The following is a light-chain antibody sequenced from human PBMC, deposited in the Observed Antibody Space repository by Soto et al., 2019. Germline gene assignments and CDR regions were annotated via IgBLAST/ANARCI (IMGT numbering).Light chain of an antibody. Sequence: QSVLTQPPSASGTPGQRVTISCSGSSSNIGTNTAIWYQQLPGTAPRLLIYNNYQRPSGVTDRFSGSKSGTSASLAISGLQSEDEADYYCAAWDDSLSGSWVFGGGTKVTVL. CDR2: NNY. CDR3: AAWDDSLSGSWV. V-gene: IGLV1-44*01. CDR1: SSNIGTNT. J-gene: IGLJ3*02.